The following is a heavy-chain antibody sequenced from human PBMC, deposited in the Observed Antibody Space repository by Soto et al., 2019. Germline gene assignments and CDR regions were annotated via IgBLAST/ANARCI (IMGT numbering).Heavy chain of an antibody. CDR2: ISDSGST. V-gene: IGHV4-31*03. CDR3: ARRDRSGFSYWLDT. D-gene: IGHD3-22*01. CDR1: GGSISDGYY. Sequence: PSETLSLTCTVSGGSISDGYYWSWIRQHPGKGLEWIGSISDSGSTSYNPSLGSRLTISVDTSKNQFSLNLRSVTAADTAVYYCARRDRSGFSYWLDTWGQGTLVTVSS. J-gene: IGHJ5*02.